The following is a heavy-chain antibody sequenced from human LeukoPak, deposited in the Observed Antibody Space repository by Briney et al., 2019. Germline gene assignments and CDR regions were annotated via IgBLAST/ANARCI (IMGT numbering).Heavy chain of an antibody. D-gene: IGHD3-22*01. CDR3: TTVYSDSSGYYFNYCDY. J-gene: IGHJ4*02. CDR1: GFTFSNAW. V-gene: IGHV3-15*01. Sequence: GGSLRLSCAASGFTFSNAWMSWVRQAPGKGLEWVGRIKSKTDGETTDYAAPVKGRFTISRDDSKNTLYLQMNSLKTEDTAVYYCTTVYSDSSGYYFNYCDYWGQGTLVTVST. CDR2: IKSKTDGETT.